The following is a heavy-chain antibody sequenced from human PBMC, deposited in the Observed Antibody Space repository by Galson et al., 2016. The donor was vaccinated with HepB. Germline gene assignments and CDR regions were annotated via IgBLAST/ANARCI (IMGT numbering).Heavy chain of an antibody. CDR1: GFSINTYSVG. J-gene: IGHJ4*02. D-gene: IGHD4-23*01. V-gene: IGHV2-5*02. CDR2: IFWDDDK. Sequence: PALVKPTQTLTLTCTFSGFSINTYSVGVGWIRQAPGQALEWLALIFWDDDKRYSPPLKSRLTISKDSSKNQVVLTVTNVGPADTGRYYCAHRRTSGGNSGGFDFWGQGTLVAVSS. CDR3: AHRRTSGGNSGGFDF.